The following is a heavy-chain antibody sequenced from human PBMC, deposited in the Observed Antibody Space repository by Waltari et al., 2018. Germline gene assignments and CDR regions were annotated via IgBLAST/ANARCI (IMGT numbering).Heavy chain of an antibody. Sequence: QVQLVQSGAEVKKPGSSVKVSCKASGGTFSSYAISWVRQAPGQGLEWMGGIIPIFGTANYAHKYQGRVTITADESTSTAYMGLSSLRSEDTAVYYCLSSPDDYYDSSGHFDYWGQGTLVTVSS. CDR2: IIPIFGTA. J-gene: IGHJ4*02. CDR3: LSSPDDYYDSSGHFDY. V-gene: IGHV1-69*12. CDR1: GGTFSSYA. D-gene: IGHD3-22*01.